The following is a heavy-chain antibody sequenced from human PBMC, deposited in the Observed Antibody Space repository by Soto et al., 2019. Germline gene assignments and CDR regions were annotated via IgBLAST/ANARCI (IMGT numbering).Heavy chain of an antibody. J-gene: IGHJ4*02. CDR1: GASIDRSNYY. Sequence: QLQLQESGPGLVKPSETLSLTCTVSGASIDRSNYYWDWIRQPPGKGLEWIGTTYYNGNAYYNPSLQSRVTMSVDTSKNQFSLKLISVTAADTAVYYCARHFVAVVIKGWGYWGQGTLVTVSS. CDR2: TYYNGNA. CDR3: ARHFVAVVIKGWGY. V-gene: IGHV4-39*01. D-gene: IGHD3-22*01.